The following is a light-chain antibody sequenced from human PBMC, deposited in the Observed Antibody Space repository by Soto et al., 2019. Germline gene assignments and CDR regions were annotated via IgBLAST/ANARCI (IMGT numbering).Light chain of an antibody. J-gene: IGKJ1*01. CDR2: GAS. Sequence: TQSAATLSLSPGDSATLSCRASQRVSRNVAWYQQKPGQAPRLLISGASTGAAGVPARFNADGSGTEFTLTISSLQSEDFAIDYCPQYKNWPRTFGQGTKVDIK. V-gene: IGKV3D-15*01. CDR1: QRVSRN. CDR3: PQYKNWPRT.